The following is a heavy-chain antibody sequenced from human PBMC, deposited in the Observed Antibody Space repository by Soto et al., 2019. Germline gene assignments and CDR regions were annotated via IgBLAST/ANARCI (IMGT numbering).Heavy chain of an antibody. V-gene: IGHV1-46*01. J-gene: IGHJ4*02. CDR3: ATPSGY. Sequence: VASLKVSCKASGYTFTSHYMHWVRQAPGQGLKWMGLINPSAGSTSYAQSFQGKVTMTRDTSTSTVFMALRSLRAEDTAIYYCATPSGYWGQGTLVTVPS. CDR2: INPSAGST. D-gene: IGHD3-10*01. CDR1: GYTFTSHY.